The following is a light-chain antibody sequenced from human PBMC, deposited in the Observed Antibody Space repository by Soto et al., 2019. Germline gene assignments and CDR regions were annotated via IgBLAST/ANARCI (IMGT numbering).Light chain of an antibody. CDR1: QNINTW. Sequence: VQMTPSPSTLCAPVGDRVTVSCVASQNINTWLSWHQQKPGKAPKLLIYAASTLQSGVPLRFSGTGSGTDFTLTISSLQPEDFATYYCQQSYSTPRTFGPGTKVDIK. V-gene: IGKV1-39*01. CDR3: QQSYSTPRT. CDR2: AAS. J-gene: IGKJ3*01.